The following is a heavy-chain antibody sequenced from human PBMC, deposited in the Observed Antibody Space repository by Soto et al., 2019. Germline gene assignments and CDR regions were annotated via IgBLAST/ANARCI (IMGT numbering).Heavy chain of an antibody. CDR3: ARDKGDCSDTSCPDFDY. CDR1: GGTLNSDT. V-gene: IGHV1-69*08. Sequence: QVQLVQSGAEVKKPGSSVKVSCKASGGTLNSDTFSWVRQAPGQGLEWMGRVVPNLGVTNYAKKFQGRFTIVVDTSTSTAYMELNSLRCEDTAVYYCARDKGDCSDTSCPDFDYWGQGTLVTVSS. J-gene: IGHJ4*02. CDR2: VVPNLGVT. D-gene: IGHD2-15*01.